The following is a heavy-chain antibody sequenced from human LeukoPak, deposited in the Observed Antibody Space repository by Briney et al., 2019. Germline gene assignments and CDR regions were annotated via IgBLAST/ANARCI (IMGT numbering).Heavy chain of an antibody. J-gene: IGHJ4*02. CDR1: GFTFSSYA. CDR2: ISGRGGST. CDR3: AKLIAVAGTGFDY. Sequence: GGSLRLSCAASGFTFSSYAMSWVRQAPGKGLEWVSAISGRGGSTYYADSVKGRFTISRDNSKNTLYLQMNSLRAEDTAVYYCAKLIAVAGTGFDYWGQGTLVTVSS. D-gene: IGHD6-19*01. V-gene: IGHV3-23*01.